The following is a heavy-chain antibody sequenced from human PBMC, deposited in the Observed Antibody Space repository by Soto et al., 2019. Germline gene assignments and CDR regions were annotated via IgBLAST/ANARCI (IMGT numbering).Heavy chain of an antibody. Sequence: VASVKVSCKASGGTFSSYAISWVRQAPGQGLEWMGGIIPIFGTANYAQKFQGRVTITADKSTSTAYMELSSLRSEDTAVYYCARAVRDGYNFDYWGQGTLVTVSS. CDR3: ARAVRDGYNFDY. J-gene: IGHJ4*02. CDR1: GGTFSSYA. V-gene: IGHV1-69*06. D-gene: IGHD5-12*01. CDR2: IIPIFGTA.